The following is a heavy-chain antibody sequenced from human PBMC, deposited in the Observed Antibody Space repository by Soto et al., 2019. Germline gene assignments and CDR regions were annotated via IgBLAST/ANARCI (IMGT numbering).Heavy chain of an antibody. CDR2: ISYDGSDK. V-gene: IGHV3-30-3*01. CDR1: GFTFSSYA. J-gene: IGHJ4*02. Sequence: PGGSLRLSCAASGFTFSSYAMHWVRQAPGKGLEWVALISYDGSDKDYADSVKGRFTISRDNSRNTLFLQMNSLRAADTAVYYCARDYYKYYDSSGYYRSPAYWGQGTLVTVSS. D-gene: IGHD3-22*01. CDR3: ARDYYKYYDSSGYYRSPAY.